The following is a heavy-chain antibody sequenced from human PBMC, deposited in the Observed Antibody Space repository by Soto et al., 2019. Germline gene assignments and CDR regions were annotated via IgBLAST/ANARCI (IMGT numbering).Heavy chain of an antibody. CDR3: ARAPLKGGSQRRNCDY. J-gene: IGHJ4*02. V-gene: IGHV1-46*01. CDR2: INPSGGST. D-gene: IGHD3-16*01. Sequence: QVPLVQSGAEVKKPGASVKVSCKASGYTFTSYYMHWVRQAPGQGLEWMGIINPSGGSTSYAQKLQGRVTMTRDTSTSTVYMELSSLRSEDTAVYYCARAPLKGGSQRRNCDYWGQGTLVTVSS. CDR1: GYTFTSYY.